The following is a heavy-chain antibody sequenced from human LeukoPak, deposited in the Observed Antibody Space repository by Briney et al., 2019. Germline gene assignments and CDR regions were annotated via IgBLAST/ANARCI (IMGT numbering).Heavy chain of an antibody. CDR3: TTELLFLEWSFDY. D-gene: IGHD3-3*01. CDR2: IKSKTDGGTT. Sequence: GGSLRLSCAAPGFTFSKAWVSWGRPAPGEGGGWGGRIKSKTDGGTTDYAAPVKGRFTISRDDSKNTLYLQMNSLKTEDTAVYYCTTELLFLEWSFDYWGQGTLVTVSS. J-gene: IGHJ4*02. CDR1: GFTFSKAW. V-gene: IGHV3-15*01.